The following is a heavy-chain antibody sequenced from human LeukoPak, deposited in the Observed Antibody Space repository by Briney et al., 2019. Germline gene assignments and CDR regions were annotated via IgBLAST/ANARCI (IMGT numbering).Heavy chain of an antibody. J-gene: IGHJ6*03. D-gene: IGHD1-1*01. CDR1: GFTFSSFD. CDR3: ARGPPRGKYYYMDV. V-gene: IGHV3-13*01. CDR2: IGTASDT. Sequence: GGSLRLSCAASGFTFSSFDMHWVRQPTGQGQEWVSTIGTASDTYYPGSVEGRFTLSRDNAKNSLYLQMNSLTAGDTAVYYCARGPPRGKYYYMDVWGKGTTVTVSS.